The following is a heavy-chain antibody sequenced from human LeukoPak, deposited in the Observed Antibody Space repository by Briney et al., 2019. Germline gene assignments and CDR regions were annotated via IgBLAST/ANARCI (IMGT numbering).Heavy chain of an antibody. Sequence: PGGSLRLSCAASGFTFINAWMSWVRQAPGKGLEWIGQIKSKIDGGTTDSAAPVNDSFTISRDDSKNTLYLQMNSLKTEDTAVYYCTRDWLGIGDYWGQGTLVTVSS. V-gene: IGHV3-15*01. CDR1: GFTFINAW. D-gene: IGHD6-19*01. CDR2: IKSKIDGGTT. CDR3: TRDWLGIGDY. J-gene: IGHJ4*02.